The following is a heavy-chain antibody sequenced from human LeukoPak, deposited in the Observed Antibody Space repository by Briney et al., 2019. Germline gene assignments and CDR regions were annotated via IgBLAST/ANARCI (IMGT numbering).Heavy chain of an antibody. V-gene: IGHV4-34*01. CDR3: ARGEPLRLGELDYFDP. CDR2: INHSGST. Sequence: PSETLSLTCAVYGGSFSGYYWSWIRQPPGKGMEWMGEINHSGSTNYNASLKSRVTISLDTSKNQLSLKLTSVTAADTAVYYCARGEPLRLGELDYFDPWGQGTLVTVSS. J-gene: IGHJ5*02. D-gene: IGHD3-16*01. CDR1: GGSFSGYY.